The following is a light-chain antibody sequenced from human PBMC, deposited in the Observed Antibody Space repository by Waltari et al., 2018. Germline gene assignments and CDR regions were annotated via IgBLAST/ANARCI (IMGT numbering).Light chain of an antibody. CDR1: QRATNY. J-gene: IGKJ2*01. CDR2: GAS. V-gene: IGKV3-15*01. CDR3: QQYSKWPPFT. Sequence: EIVMTQTPATLSVSPGERATLSCRASQRATNYFAWYQQKPGQAPRLLIFGASTRATGVPARFSGSGAGTEFTLTISSLQSEDSGVYYCQQYSKWPPFTFGQGTNLEIK.